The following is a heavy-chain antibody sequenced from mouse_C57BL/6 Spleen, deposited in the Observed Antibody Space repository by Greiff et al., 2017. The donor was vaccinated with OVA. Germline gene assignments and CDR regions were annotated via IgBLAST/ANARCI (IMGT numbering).Heavy chain of an antibody. CDR3: ARPYYYGSPYWYFDV. V-gene: IGHV1-80*01. D-gene: IGHD1-1*01. J-gene: IGHJ1*03. Sequence: VQLQQSGAELVKPGASVKISCKASGYAFSSYWMNWVKQRPGKGLERIGQIYPGDGDTNYNGKFKGKATLTADKSSSTAYMQLSSLTSEDSAVYFCARPYYYGSPYWYFDVWGTGTTVTVSS. CDR1: GYAFSSYW. CDR2: IYPGDGDT.